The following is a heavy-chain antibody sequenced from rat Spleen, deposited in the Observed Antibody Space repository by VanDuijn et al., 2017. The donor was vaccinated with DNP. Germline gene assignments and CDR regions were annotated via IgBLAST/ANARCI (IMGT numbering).Heavy chain of an antibody. CDR1: GFTFSDYH. Sequence: EVQLAESGGGLVQPGRSLKLSCEASGFTFSDYHMAWVRQAPKTGLEWVAYINYAGSGTYFGDSVKGRFTISRDNAKSTLYLQMNSLTSEDMATYYCARHVLPLRVWDYWGQGVMVTVSS. V-gene: IGHV5-22*01. CDR2: INYAGSGT. D-gene: IGHD1-4*01. J-gene: IGHJ2*01. CDR3: ARHVLPLRVWDY.